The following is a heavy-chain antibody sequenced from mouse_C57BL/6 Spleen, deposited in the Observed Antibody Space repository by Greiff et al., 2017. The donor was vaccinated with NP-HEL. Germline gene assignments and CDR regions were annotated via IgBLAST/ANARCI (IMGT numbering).Heavy chain of an antibody. J-gene: IGHJ2*01. CDR3: ARDYGSIFDY. CDR1: GFTFSDYY. Sequence: DVKLVESEGGLVQPGSSMKLSCTASGFTFSDYYMAWVRQVPEKGLEWVANINYDGSSTYYMDTLKSRFIFSRDNAKNILYLQRSSLKSEATATYYCARDYGSIFDYWGQGTPLPVSS. D-gene: IGHD1-1*01. CDR2: INYDGSST. V-gene: IGHV5-16*01.